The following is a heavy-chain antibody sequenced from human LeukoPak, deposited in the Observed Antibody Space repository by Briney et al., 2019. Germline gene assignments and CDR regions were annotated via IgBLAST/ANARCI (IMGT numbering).Heavy chain of an antibody. CDR3: AREQVGYSSSWGEYYFDY. Sequence: SETLSLTCTVSGGSFRRNYWSWIRQPPGKGLEWIGEINHSGSTNYNPSLKSRVTISVDTSKNQFSLKLSSVTAADTAVYYCAREQVGYSSSWGEYYFDYWAREPWSPSPQ. D-gene: IGHD6-13*01. V-gene: IGHV4-34*01. CDR2: INHSGST. CDR1: GGSFRRNY. J-gene: IGHJ4*02.